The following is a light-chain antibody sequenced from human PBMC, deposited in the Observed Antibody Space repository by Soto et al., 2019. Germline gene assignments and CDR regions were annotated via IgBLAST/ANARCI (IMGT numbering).Light chain of an antibody. CDR2: GAS. CDR1: KSISSN. Sequence: EIVMTQSPVTLSASPGERVTLSCRTNKSISSNLAWYQQKRGQAPRLLIYGASTRATGIPARFSGSGSGTEFTLTISSLQSEDFAVYFCQQFNNWPQTFGQGTKVDIK. CDR3: QQFNNWPQT. J-gene: IGKJ1*01. V-gene: IGKV3-15*01.